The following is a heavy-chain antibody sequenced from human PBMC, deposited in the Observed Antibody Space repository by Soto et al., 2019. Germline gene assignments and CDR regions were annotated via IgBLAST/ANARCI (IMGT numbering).Heavy chain of an antibody. CDR2: IIPIYGTA. V-gene: IGHV1-69*13. J-gene: IGHJ1*01. CDR3: ARDMRVPGYFQH. Sequence: SVKVSCKASGGTFSTYAISWVRQAPGQGLEWMGGIIPIYGTANYAQKFQGRLTMTADESTSTVYMELSSLRSDDTAVYYCARDMRVPGYFQHWGQGTLVTVSS. D-gene: IGHD2-2*01. CDR1: GGTFSTYA.